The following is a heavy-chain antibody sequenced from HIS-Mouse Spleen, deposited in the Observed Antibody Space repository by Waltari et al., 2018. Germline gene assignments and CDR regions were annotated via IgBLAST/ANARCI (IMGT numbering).Heavy chain of an antibody. CDR2: IYSGGST. D-gene: IGHD6-13*01. V-gene: IGHV3-66*01. CDR3: ARDIKAAAC. J-gene: IGHJ4*02. Sequence: EVRPVVAGRGVVWMGGTLRPSWLSLVSTVSSNNRSWVRQAPGKGLEWVSVIYSGGSTYYADSVKGRFTISRDNSKNTLYLQMNSLRAEDTAVYYCARDIKAAACWGQGTLVTVSS. CDR1: VSTVSSNN.